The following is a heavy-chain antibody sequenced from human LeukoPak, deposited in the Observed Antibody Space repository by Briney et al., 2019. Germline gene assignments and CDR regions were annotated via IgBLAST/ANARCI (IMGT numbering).Heavy chain of an antibody. J-gene: IGHJ3*02. Sequence: PSETLSLTCTVSGGSISSYYWSWIRQPPGKGLEWIGYIYYSGSTYYNPSLKSRVTISVDTSKNQFSLKLSSVTAADTAVYYCAREPIVYDYYDSSGYADAFDIWGQGTMVTVSS. CDR3: AREPIVYDYYDSSGYADAFDI. V-gene: IGHV4-59*06. CDR2: IYYSGST. D-gene: IGHD3-22*01. CDR1: GGSISSYY.